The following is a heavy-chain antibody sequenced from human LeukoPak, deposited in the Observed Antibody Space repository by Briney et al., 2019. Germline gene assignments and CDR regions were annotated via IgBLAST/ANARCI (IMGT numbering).Heavy chain of an antibody. CDR1: GVSISSYY. CDR2: IHTSGST. J-gene: IGHJ4*02. V-gene: IGHV4-4*07. CDR3: ARDQYYYDSSGYLTFDY. D-gene: IGHD3-22*01. Sequence: PSETLSLTCNVSGVSISSYYWSWIRQPAGKGLEWIGRIHTSGSTNYNPSLKSRVTMSVDTSKNQFSLKLSSVTAADTAVYYCARDQYYYDSSGYLTFDYWGQGTLVTVPS.